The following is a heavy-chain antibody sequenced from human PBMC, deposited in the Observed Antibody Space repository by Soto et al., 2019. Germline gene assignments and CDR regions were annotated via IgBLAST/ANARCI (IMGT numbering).Heavy chain of an antibody. CDR2: ISSSGSSR. J-gene: IGHJ4*02. D-gene: IGHD6-19*01. V-gene: IGHV3-11*01. CDR3: ARDRRVSAWYSPFDS. CDR1: GFTFSDYY. Sequence: QVQVVESGGDLVKPGGSLRLSCAASGFTFSDYYMSWIRQAPGKGLEWVSYISSSGSSRYYADSVKGRFTISRDNAKNSLYLQMNSTRVEDTAVYYCARDRRVSAWYSPFDSWGQGTLVTVSS.